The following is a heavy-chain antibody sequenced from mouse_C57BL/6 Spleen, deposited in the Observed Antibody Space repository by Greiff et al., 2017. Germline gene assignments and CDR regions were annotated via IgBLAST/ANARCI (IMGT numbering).Heavy chain of an antibody. D-gene: IGHD1-1*01. V-gene: IGHV1-26*01. CDR3: ARGDYYGSSPWFAY. CDR1: GYTFTDYY. CDR2: INPNNGGT. J-gene: IGHJ3*01. Sequence: EVKLQQSGPELVKPGASVKISCKASGYTFTDYYMNWVKQSHGKSLEWIGDINPNNGGTSYNQKFKGKATLTVDKSSSTAYMELRSLTSEDSAVYYCARGDYYGSSPWFAYWGQGTLVTVSA.